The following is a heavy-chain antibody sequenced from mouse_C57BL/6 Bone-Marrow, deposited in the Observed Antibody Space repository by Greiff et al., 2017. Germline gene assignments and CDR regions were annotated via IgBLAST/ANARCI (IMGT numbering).Heavy chain of an antibody. Sequence: QVQLKEPGAELVRPGASVTLSCKASGYTFTDYEMHWVKQTPVHGLEWIGAIDPETGGTAYNQKFKGKAILTADKSSSTAYMELRSLTSEDSAVYYCTNYDGYYDYAMDYWGKGTSVTVSS. CDR3: TNYDGYYDYAMDY. D-gene: IGHD2-3*01. CDR1: GYTFTDYE. V-gene: IGHV1-15*01. CDR2: IDPETGGT. J-gene: IGHJ4*01.